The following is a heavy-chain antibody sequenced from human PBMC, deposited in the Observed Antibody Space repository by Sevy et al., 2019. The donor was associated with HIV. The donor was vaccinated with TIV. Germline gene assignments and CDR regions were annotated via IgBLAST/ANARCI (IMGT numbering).Heavy chain of an antibody. V-gene: IGHV4-34*01. CDR1: GGSFSGYY. J-gene: IGHJ5*02. CDR2: INHSGST. CDR3: ARAPPVVVVPGAPSWFDH. D-gene: IGHD2-2*01. Sequence: KQSQTLSLTCAVYGGSFSGYYWNWIRQSPGKGLEWIGEINHSGSTHYNPSLKSRVTISVDTSKNQFSLRLNSVTAADTAVYYCARAPPVVVVPGAPSWFDHWGQGTLVTVSS.